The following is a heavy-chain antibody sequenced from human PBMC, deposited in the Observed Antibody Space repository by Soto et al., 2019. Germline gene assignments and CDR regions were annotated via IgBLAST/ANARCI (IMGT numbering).Heavy chain of an antibody. J-gene: IGHJ4*02. CDR3: ARGDYDFWSGRSFDY. Sequence: PRESLKISCKGSGYSFTSYWIGWVRQMPGKGLEWMGIIYPGDSDTRYSPSFQGQVTISADKSISTAYLQWRSLKASDTAMYYCARGDYDFWSGRSFDYWGQGTLVTVSS. CDR1: GYSFTSYW. D-gene: IGHD3-3*01. CDR2: IYPGDSDT. V-gene: IGHV5-51*01.